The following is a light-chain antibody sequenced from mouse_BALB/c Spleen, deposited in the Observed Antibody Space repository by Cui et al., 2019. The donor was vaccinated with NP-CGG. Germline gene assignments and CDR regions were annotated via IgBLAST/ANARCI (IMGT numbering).Light chain of an antibody. Sequence: QAVVTHESALTTSPGETVTLTCRSSTWAVSPSNYANWAQEKPDHLFTGLIGGTNNRAPGVPARFSGSLIGDNAALTITGAQTEDEAIYFCALWYSNHWVFGGGTKLTVL. V-gene: IGLV1*01. J-gene: IGLJ1*01. CDR2: GTN. CDR3: ALWYSNHWV. CDR1: TWAVSPSNY.